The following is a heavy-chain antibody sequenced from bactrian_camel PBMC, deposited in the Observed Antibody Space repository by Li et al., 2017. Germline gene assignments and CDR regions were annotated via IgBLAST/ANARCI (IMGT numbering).Heavy chain of an antibody. CDR3: ATNRPRATRPDFAY. CDR1: GFTFTNSD. Sequence: VQLVESGGGLVQPGGSLRLSCAASGFTFTNSDVSWVRQAPGKGLEWVSVMISTGGRTYYADSVKGRFTISKDSAENTLYLQMNSLKPEDTAMYYCATNRPRATRPDFAYWGQGTQVTVS. D-gene: IGHD4*01. CDR2: MISTGGRT. V-gene: IGHV3S40*01. J-gene: IGHJ6*01.